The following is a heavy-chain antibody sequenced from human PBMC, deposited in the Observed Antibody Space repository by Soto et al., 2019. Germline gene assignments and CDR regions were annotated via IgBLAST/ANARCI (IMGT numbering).Heavy chain of an antibody. CDR3: ARSTCSSTSCYSLPDAFDI. CDR1: GYSFTSYW. J-gene: IGHJ3*02. Sequence: GESLKISCKGSGYSFTSYWIGWVRQMPGKGLEWMGIVYPRDSDTRYSPSFQGQVTISADKSISTAYLQWSSLKASDTAMYYCARSTCSSTSCYSLPDAFDIWGQGTMVTVSS. D-gene: IGHD2-2*01. V-gene: IGHV5-51*01. CDR2: VYPRDSDT.